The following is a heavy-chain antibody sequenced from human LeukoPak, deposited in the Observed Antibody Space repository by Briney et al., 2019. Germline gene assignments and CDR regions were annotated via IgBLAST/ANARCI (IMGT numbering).Heavy chain of an antibody. Sequence: SSETLSLTCSVSGGSFNNYYWTWIRQPAGQGLEWLGRIYTSGDANYNPSLKSRVTMSVDTSKKQMSLKLTSVTAADTAVYFCARGPAQDESGDYSPYLHYWGQGILVTVSA. CDR1: GGSFNNYY. D-gene: IGHD3-22*01. J-gene: IGHJ4*02. CDR3: ARGPAQDESGDYSPYLHY. V-gene: IGHV4-4*07. CDR2: IYTSGDA.